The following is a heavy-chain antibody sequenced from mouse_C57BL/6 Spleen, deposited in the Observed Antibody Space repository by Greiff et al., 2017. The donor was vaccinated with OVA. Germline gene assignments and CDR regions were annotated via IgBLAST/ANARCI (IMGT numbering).Heavy chain of an antibody. CDR2: IDPETGGT. Sequence: VQLQQSGAELVRPGASVTLSCKASGYTFTDYEMHWVKQTPVHGLEWIGAIDPETGGTAYNQQFKGKAILTAATSSSPAYMALRSLTSAASAVFYRTRGLTGSYYLDDGGKGTTLTVAA. CDR3: TRGLTGSYYLDD. J-gene: IGHJ2*01. V-gene: IGHV1-15*01. CDR1: GYTFTDYE.